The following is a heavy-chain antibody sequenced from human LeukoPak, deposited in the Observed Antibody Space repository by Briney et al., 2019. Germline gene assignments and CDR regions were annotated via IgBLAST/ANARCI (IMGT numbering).Heavy chain of an antibody. D-gene: IGHD5-24*01. J-gene: IGHJ3*02. V-gene: IGHV4-59*01. Sequence: KPSETLSLTCTVSGGSISSYYWNWIRQPPGKGLEWIGYIYYSGSTNYNPSLKSRVTISVDTSKNQFSLKLSSVTAADTAVYYSAGRLWRRDGYNLSAFDIWGQGTMVTVSS. CDR1: GGSISSYY. CDR2: IYYSGST. CDR3: AGRLWRRDGYNLSAFDI.